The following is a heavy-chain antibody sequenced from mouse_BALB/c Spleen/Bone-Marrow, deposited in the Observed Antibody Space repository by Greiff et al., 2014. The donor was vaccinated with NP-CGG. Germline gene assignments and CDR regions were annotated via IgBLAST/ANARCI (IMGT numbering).Heavy chain of an antibody. CDR1: GYTFTSHW. CDR3: TRGGVYYAYDGAWFAY. Sequence: LQQSGSELVRPGASVKLSCKASGYTFTSHWMHWVKQRPGQGLEWIGNIYPGSGSTNYDEKFESKATLTVDTSSSTAYMQLSSLTSEDSAVYYCTRGGVYYAYDGAWFAYWGQGTLVTVSA. CDR2: IYPGSGST. D-gene: IGHD2-2*01. J-gene: IGHJ3*01. V-gene: IGHV1S22*01.